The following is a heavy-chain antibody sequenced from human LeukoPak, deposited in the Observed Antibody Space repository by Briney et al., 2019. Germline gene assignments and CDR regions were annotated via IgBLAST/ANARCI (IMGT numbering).Heavy chain of an antibody. D-gene: IGHD3-22*01. CDR3: ALGVVITFFDY. Sequence: PGGSLILSCAASGFTFSSYWMSWVRQAPGKGLEWVANIKQDGSEKYYVDSVKGRFTISRDNAKNSLYLQMNSLRAEDTAVYYCALGVVITFFDYWGQGTLVTVSS. CDR1: GFTFSSYW. CDR2: IKQDGSEK. V-gene: IGHV3-7*01. J-gene: IGHJ4*02.